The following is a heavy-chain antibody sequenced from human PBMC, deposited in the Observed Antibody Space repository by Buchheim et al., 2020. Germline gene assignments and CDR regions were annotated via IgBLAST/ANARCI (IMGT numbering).Heavy chain of an antibody. J-gene: IGHJ4*02. CDR1: GFTFSSYA. V-gene: IGHV3-30-3*01. D-gene: IGHD4-17*01. Sequence: QVQLVESGGGVVQPGRSLRLSCAASGFTFSSYAMHWVRQAPGKGLEWVAVISYDGSNKYYADSVKGRFTISRDNSKNTLYLQMNSLRAEDTAVYYCARPPREEVTTEFDYWGQGTL. CDR2: ISYDGSNK. CDR3: ARPPREEVTTEFDY.